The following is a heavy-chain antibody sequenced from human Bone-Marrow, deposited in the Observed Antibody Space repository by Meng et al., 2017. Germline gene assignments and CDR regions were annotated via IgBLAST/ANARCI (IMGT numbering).Heavy chain of an antibody. V-gene: IGHV3-30*03. Sequence: LSLTCAVYGGSFSGYYGTWIRQPPGKGLEWVAVISYDGSNKYYADSVKGRFTISRDNSKNTLYLQMNSLRAEDTAVYYCARDPGGVYYYDSSVSHPFDYWGQGTLVTVSS. CDR1: GGSFSGYY. CDR2: ISYDGSNK. CDR3: ARDPGGVYYYDSSVSHPFDY. J-gene: IGHJ4*02. D-gene: IGHD3-22*01.